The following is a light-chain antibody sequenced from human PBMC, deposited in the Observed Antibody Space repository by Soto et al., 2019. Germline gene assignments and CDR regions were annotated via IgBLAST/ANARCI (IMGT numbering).Light chain of an antibody. V-gene: IGKV3-20*01. CDR3: QQYGSSPPT. Sequence: EIVLTQSPGTLSLSPGERATLSCRASQSVSSSYLAWYQQKPGQAPRLLIYGASSRATVIPDRFSGSGSGTDFPLTISRLEHEDFAVYYCQQYGSSPPTFGQGTKVEIK. CDR1: QSVSSSY. J-gene: IGKJ1*01. CDR2: GAS.